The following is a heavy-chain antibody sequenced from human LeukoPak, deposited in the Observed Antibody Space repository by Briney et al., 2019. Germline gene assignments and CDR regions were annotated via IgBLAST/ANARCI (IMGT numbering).Heavy chain of an antibody. Sequence: GGSLRLSCAASGFTFSSYSMNWVRQAPGKGLEWVSSISSSSSYIYYADSVKGRFTISRDNAKNSLYLQMNSLRAEDTAVYYCARDPYCSSTSCRLGDAFDIWGQGTMVTVSS. CDR2: ISSSSSYI. J-gene: IGHJ3*02. V-gene: IGHV3-21*01. D-gene: IGHD2-2*01. CDR3: ARDPYCSSTSCRLGDAFDI. CDR1: GFTFSSYS.